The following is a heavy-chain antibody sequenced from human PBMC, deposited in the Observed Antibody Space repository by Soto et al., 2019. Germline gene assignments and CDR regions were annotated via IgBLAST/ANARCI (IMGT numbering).Heavy chain of an antibody. D-gene: IGHD3-22*01. V-gene: IGHV1-3*01. CDR3: ARVYYYDSSGYYFGY. CDR2: INAGNGNT. Sequence: GASVKVSCKASGYTFTSYAMHWVRQAPGQRLEWMGWINAGNGNTKYSQKFQGRVTITRDTSASTAYMELSSLRSEDTAVYYCARVYYYDSSGYYFGYWGQGTLVTVSS. CDR1: GYTFTSYA. J-gene: IGHJ4*02.